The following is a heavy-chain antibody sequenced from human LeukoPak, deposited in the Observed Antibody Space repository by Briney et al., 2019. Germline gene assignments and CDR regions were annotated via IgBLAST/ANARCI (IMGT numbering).Heavy chain of an antibody. CDR1: GYTFTGYY. D-gene: IGHD5-24*01. Sequence: ASVKVSCKASGYTFTGYYMHWVRQAPGQGLEWMGWINPNSGGTNYAQKFQGRVTMTRDTSISTAYMELSSLRSEDTAVYYCATELMRRDGYNRDYWGQGTLVTVSS. J-gene: IGHJ4*02. V-gene: IGHV1-2*02. CDR2: INPNSGGT. CDR3: ATELMRRDGYNRDY.